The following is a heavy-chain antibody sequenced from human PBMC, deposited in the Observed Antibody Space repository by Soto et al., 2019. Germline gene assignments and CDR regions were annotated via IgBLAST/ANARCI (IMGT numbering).Heavy chain of an antibody. V-gene: IGHV3-7*01. Sequence: GGSLRLSCAASGFTFSSYWMTWVRQAPGKGLEWVANIKQDGSEKYYGDSMKGRFTISRDNAKNSVYLQMNSLRAEDTAVYYCASHYCSGGSCLFGPWGQGTLVTVSS. J-gene: IGHJ5*02. CDR1: GFTFSSYW. CDR2: IKQDGSEK. D-gene: IGHD2-15*01. CDR3: ASHYCSGGSCLFGP.